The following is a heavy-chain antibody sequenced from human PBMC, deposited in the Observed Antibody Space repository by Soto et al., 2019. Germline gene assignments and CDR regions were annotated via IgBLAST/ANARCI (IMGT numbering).Heavy chain of an antibody. CDR2: ISYSGNT. V-gene: IGHV4-30-4*01. CDR1: GDCVKMCVYY. CDR3: ARGDYLNTSCYYYLQL. Sequence: SLASGVSGDCVKMCVYYWTWIQQSRGKGLEWIGYISYSGNTAYNPSLSSRLTLSLDTSKNHFSLKLHAATAADTAVYYCARGDYLNTSCYYYLQLCGQGPPVTVSS. J-gene: IGHJ1*01. D-gene: IGHD3-22*01.